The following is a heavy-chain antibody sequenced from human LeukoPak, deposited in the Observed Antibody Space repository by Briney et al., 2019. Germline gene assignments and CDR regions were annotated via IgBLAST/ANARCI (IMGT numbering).Heavy chain of an antibody. CDR1: GFTFSSYG. Sequence: GGSLRLSCAASGFTFSSYGMNWVRQAPGKGLEWVAVISYDGSNKYYADSVKGRFTISRDNSKNTLYLQMNSLRAEDTAVYYCAKDEYRYCSGGSCYSDYWGQGTLVTVSS. V-gene: IGHV3-30*18. D-gene: IGHD2-15*01. CDR2: ISYDGSNK. J-gene: IGHJ4*02. CDR3: AKDEYRYCSGGSCYSDY.